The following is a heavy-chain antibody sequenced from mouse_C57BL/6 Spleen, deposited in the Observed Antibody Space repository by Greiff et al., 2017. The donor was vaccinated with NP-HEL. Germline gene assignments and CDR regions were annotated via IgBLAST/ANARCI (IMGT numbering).Heavy chain of an antibody. CDR1: GYTFTDYY. CDR3: ARGNYYDSSSFDY. J-gene: IGHJ2*01. V-gene: IGHV1-26*01. Sequence: EVQLQQSGPELVKPGASVKISCKASGYTFTDYYMNWVKQSHGKSLEWIGDINPNNGGTSYNQKFKGKATLTVDKSSSTAYMELRSLTSEDSAVYYCARGNYYDSSSFDYWGQGTTLTVSS. D-gene: IGHD1-1*01. CDR2: INPNNGGT.